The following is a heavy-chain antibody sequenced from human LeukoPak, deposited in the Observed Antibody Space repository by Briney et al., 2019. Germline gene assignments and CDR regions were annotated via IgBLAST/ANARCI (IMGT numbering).Heavy chain of an antibody. V-gene: IGHV3-74*01. CDR2: INSDGRTT. CDR1: GFTFSNNW. CDR3: AMIKEG. Sequence: GSLRLSCAASGFTFSNNWMHWVRQAPGKGLVWVSRINSDGRTTTYADSVKGRFTISRDNAKNTLYLQMDSLRAEDTAVYYCAMIKEGWGQGTLVTVSS. D-gene: IGHD3-22*01. J-gene: IGHJ4*02.